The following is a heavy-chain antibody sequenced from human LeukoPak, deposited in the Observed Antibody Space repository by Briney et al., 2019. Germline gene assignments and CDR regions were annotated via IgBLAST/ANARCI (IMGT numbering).Heavy chain of an antibody. J-gene: IGHJ3*02. D-gene: IGHD3-22*01. CDR1: GGSISSYY. V-gene: IGHV4-59*01. Sequence: SETLSLTCTVYGGSISSYYWSLIRQPPGKGLEWIGYIYYSGSTNYNPSLKSRVTISVDTSKNQFSLKLSSVTAADTAVYYCARLEKTMTSDAFDIWGQGTMVTVSS. CDR3: ARLEKTMTSDAFDI. CDR2: IYYSGST.